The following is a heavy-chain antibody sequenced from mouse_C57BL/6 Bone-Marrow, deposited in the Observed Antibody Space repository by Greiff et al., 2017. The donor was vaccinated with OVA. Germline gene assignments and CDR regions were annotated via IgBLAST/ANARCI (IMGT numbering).Heavy chain of an antibody. Sequence: VQLQQSGPELVKPGASVKISCKASGYSFTGYYMNWVKQSPEKSLEWIGEINPSTGGTTYNQKFKDKATLTVDKSSSTAYMQLKSLTSEDSAVYYCASGYEGYPHYFDYWGQGTTLTVSS. V-gene: IGHV1-42*01. J-gene: IGHJ2*01. D-gene: IGHD2-3*01. CDR2: INPSTGGT. CDR3: ASGYEGYPHYFDY. CDR1: GYSFTGYY.